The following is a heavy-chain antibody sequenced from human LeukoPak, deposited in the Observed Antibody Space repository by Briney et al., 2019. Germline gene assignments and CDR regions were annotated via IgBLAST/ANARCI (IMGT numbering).Heavy chain of an antibody. J-gene: IGHJ3*02. CDR2: ISSSGSTI. CDR3: ARGENGIGAAFDI. Sequence: SGGSLRLSCAASGFTFSSYEMNWVRQAPGKGLEWVSYISSSGSTIYYADSVKGRFTISRDNSENSLYLQMNTLRAEDTAVYYCARGENGIGAAFDIWGQGTMVIVSS. D-gene: IGHD3-16*01. CDR1: GFTFSSYE. V-gene: IGHV3-48*03.